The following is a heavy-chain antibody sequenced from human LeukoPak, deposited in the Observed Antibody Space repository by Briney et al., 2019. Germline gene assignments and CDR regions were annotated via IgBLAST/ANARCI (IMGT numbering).Heavy chain of an antibody. Sequence: AGGSLRLSCAASGFTFSSYSMNSVRQAPGKGLEWVSSISSSSYVYYADSVKGRFTISRDNAKNSLYLQMNSLRAEDTAVYYCARGGTYCSSTSCYSPSDYWGQGTLATVSS. J-gene: IGHJ4*02. CDR2: ISSSSYV. D-gene: IGHD2-2*01. V-gene: IGHV3-21*01. CDR1: GFTFSSYS. CDR3: ARGGTYCSSTSCYSPSDY.